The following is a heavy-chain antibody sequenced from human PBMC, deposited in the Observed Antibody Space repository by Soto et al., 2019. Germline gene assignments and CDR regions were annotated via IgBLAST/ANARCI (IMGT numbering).Heavy chain of an antibody. J-gene: IGHJ5*02. Sequence: PSETLSHTCNVSGGSISKFYWAWIRKTAGNGLEWMGRVYATGTTDYNPSLRSRVAMSVDISKKTFSLRLRSVTGADSGVYYCVRDGSKSLRDWFDPWGQGILVTVSS. CDR1: GGSISKFY. CDR3: VRDGSKSLRDWFDP. V-gene: IGHV4-4*07. CDR2: VYATGTT.